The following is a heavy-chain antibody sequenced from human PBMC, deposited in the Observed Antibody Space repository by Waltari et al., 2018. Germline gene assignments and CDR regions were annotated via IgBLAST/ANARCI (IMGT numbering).Heavy chain of an antibody. CDR1: GYPFLDYY. D-gene: IGHD5-18*01. V-gene: IGHV1-2*04. CDR2: INPNPRFT. J-gene: IGHJ5*01. Sequence: QVQLLQSGAEVKKPGASVKVSCKSSGYPFLDYYLHWVRPAPGQGLEWMAWINPNPRFTNEGQKFQGWVTLTGDTSINTVYMELSSLKSDDTAVYYCAREGDTAVDTNWFDSWGQGTLVTVSS. CDR3: AREGDTAVDTNWFDS.